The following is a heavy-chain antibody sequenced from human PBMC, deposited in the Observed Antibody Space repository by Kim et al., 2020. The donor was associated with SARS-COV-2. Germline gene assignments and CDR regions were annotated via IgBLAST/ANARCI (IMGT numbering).Heavy chain of an antibody. CDR2: IYHSGST. D-gene: IGHD3-22*01. CDR1: GGSISSGGYS. J-gene: IGHJ3*02. Sequence: SETLSLTCAVSGGSISSGGYSWSWIRQPPGKGLEWIGYIYHSGSTYYNPSLKSRVTISVDRSKNQFSLKLSSVTAADTAVYYCARQMYYYDSSGYYRGAFDIWGQGTMVTVSS. V-gene: IGHV4-30-2*01. CDR3: ARQMYYYDSSGYYRGAFDI.